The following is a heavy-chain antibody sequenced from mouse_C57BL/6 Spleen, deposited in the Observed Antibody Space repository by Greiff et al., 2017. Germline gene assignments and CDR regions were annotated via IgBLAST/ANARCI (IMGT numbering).Heavy chain of an antibody. Sequence: QVQLQQPGAELVRPGSSVKLSCKASGYTFTSYWMHWVKQRPIQGLEWIGNIDPSDSETHYNQKFKDKATLTVAKSSSTAYMQLSSLTSEDSAVYYCARTAQAEAWFAYWGQGTLVTVSA. J-gene: IGHJ3*01. CDR1: GYTFTSYW. V-gene: IGHV1-52*01. CDR3: ARTAQAEAWFAY. D-gene: IGHD3-2*02. CDR2: IDPSDSET.